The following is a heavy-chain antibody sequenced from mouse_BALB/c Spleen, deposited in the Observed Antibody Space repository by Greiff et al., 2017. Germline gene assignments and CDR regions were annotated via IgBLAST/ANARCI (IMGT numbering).Heavy chain of an antibody. CDR1: GFNIKDYY. D-gene: IGHD2-1*01. J-gene: IGHJ4*01. CDR2: IDPENGNT. CDR3: ARGNSYAMDY. V-gene: IGHV14-1*02. Sequence: VQLQQSGAELVRSGASVKLSCTASGFNIKDYYMHWVKQRPEQGLEWIGWIDPENGNTKYDPKFQGKATITADTSSNTAYLQLSSLTSEDTAVYYCARGNSYAMDYWGQGTSVTVSS.